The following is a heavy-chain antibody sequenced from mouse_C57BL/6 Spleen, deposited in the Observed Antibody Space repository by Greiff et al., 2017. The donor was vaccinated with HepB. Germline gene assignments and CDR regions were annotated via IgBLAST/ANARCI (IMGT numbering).Heavy chain of an antibody. CDR1: GYTFTDYY. CDR2: INPNNGGT. Sequence: EVQLQQSGPELVKPGASVKISCKASGYTFTDYYMNWVKQSHGKSLEWIGDINPNNGGTSYNQKFKGKATLTVDKSSSTAYMELRSLTSEDSAVYYCAPIYYDYPWFAYWGQGTLVTVSA. V-gene: IGHV1-26*01. D-gene: IGHD2-4*01. CDR3: APIYYDYPWFAY. J-gene: IGHJ3*01.